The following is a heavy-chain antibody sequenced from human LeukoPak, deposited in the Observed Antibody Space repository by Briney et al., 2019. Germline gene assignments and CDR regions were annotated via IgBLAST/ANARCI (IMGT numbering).Heavy chain of an antibody. D-gene: IGHD3-10*01. V-gene: IGHV3-7*01. J-gene: IGHJ4*02. CDR3: AREGVYYYGSGSYYKTFDY. Sequence: GGSLRLSCAASGFTFSSYWMSWVRQAPGKGLEWVANIKQDGSEKYYVDSVKGRFTISRDNAKNSLYLQMNSLRAEDTAVYYCAREGVYYYGSGSYYKTFDYWGQGTLVTVSS. CDR2: IKQDGSEK. CDR1: GFTFSSYW.